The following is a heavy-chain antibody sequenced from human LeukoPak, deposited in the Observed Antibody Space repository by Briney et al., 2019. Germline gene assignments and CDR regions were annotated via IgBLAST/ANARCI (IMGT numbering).Heavy chain of an antibody. V-gene: IGHV3-20*01. D-gene: IGHD3-10*01. CDR1: GFIFDDYG. J-gene: IGHJ4*02. CDR3: ARGARSSGNFYNFLFDY. CDR2: INRNGDST. Sequence: GTSLRLSCAASGFIFDDYGMSWVRQAPGKGLEWVSGINRNGDSTGYADSVKGRFTISRDNAKNSLYLQMNSLRAEDTALYHCARGARSSGNFYNFLFDYWGQGTLVTVSS.